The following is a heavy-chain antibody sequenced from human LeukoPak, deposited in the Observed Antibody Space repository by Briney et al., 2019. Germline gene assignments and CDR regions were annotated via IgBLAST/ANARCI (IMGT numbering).Heavy chain of an antibody. Sequence: GGSLRLSCAASGFTFSSYALSWVRQAQGKGLEWVSAISASGGSTYYADSVKGRFTISRDNSKNTLYLQMNSLRADDAAVYYCGRARSGYDFDYWGQGTLVTVSS. CDR3: GRARSGYDFDY. J-gene: IGHJ4*02. CDR1: GFTFSSYA. CDR2: ISASGGST. V-gene: IGHV3-23*01. D-gene: IGHD5-12*01.